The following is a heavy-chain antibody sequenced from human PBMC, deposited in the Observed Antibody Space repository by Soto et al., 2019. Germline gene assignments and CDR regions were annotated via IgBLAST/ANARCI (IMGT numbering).Heavy chain of an antibody. CDR1: GGTFSSYA. CDR3: ARAGNCTSTTCFSGWLDP. J-gene: IGHJ5*02. CDR2: IIPIFGTA. Sequence: SVKVSCKASGGTFSSYAISWARQAPGQGLEWMGGIIPIFGTANYAQKFQGRVTITADESTSTAYMELSSLTHEDTAVYYCARAGNCTSTTCFSGWLDPWGQGTLVTVSS. V-gene: IGHV1-69*13. D-gene: IGHD2-2*01.